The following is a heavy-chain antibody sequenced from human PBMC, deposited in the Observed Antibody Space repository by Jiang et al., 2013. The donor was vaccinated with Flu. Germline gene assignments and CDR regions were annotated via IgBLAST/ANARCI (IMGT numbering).Heavy chain of an antibody. Sequence: KPTQTLTLTCTFSGFSLSTSGVGVGWIRQPPGKALEWLALIYWDDDKRYSPSLKSRLTITKDTSKNQVVLTMTNMDPVDTATYYCAHSSNYYGSGSWKYYFDYWGQGTLVTVSS. J-gene: IGHJ4*02. CDR1: GFSLSTSGVG. V-gene: IGHV2-5*02. CDR3: AHSSNYYGSGSWKYYFDY. D-gene: IGHD3-10*01. CDR2: IYWDDDK.